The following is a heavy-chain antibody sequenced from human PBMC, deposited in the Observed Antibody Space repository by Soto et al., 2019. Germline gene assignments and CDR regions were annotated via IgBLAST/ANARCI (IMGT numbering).Heavy chain of an antibody. CDR2: ISGYNGNT. D-gene: IGHD2-15*01. CDR3: VRMGYCYGCRCYAGAGDN. Sequence: GASVKVSCKASGYTFTSYGISWVRQAPGQGLEWMGWISGYNGNTDYAQKFQGRVTMTTDTSTSTAYVELRSLRSDDTAVYYCVRMGYCYGCRCYAGAGDNWG. CDR1: GYTFTSYG. J-gene: IGHJ4*01. V-gene: IGHV1-18*04.